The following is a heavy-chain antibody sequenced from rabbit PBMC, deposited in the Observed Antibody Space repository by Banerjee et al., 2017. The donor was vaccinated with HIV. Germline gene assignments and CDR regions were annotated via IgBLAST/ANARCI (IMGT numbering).Heavy chain of an antibody. CDR2: INSNTGNT. CDR1: GFSFNNKYV. Sequence: QEQLEESGGDLVKPEGSLTLTCTASGFSFNNKYVMCWVRQAPGKGLEWIACINSNTGNTVYASWAKGPFTISKHNAQNTTYLQLNSLTVADTATYFCVRDAGYAAYGYVDLNLWGPGTLVTVS. D-gene: IGHD6-1*01. CDR3: VRDAGYAAYGYVDLNL. V-gene: IGHV1S45*01. J-gene: IGHJ4*01.